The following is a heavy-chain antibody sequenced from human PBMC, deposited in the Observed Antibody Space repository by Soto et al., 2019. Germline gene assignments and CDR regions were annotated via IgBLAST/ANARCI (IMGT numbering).Heavy chain of an antibody. CDR2: INDRGSI. J-gene: IGHJ2*01. D-gene: IGHD3-9*01. CDR1: GGYFSGYY. CDR3: ARESHDILTGPPWVWYFDL. Sequence: QVQLQQWGAGPLRPLETLSLTCGVSGGYFSGYYWSWLRQSPGKGLEWIGEINDRGSINYNPSLKSRVSISVDTSKHHYSLNLRSVTAADTAVYYCARESHDILTGPPWVWYFDLWGRGTLVTVSS. V-gene: IGHV4-34*01.